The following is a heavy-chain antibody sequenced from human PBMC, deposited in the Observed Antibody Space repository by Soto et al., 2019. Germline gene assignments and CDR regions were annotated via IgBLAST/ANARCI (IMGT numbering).Heavy chain of an antibody. D-gene: IGHD3-22*01. Sequence: GGSLRLSCAASGFTFSSYAMHWVRQAPGKGLEWVAVISYDGSNKYYADSVKGRFTISRDNSKNTLYLQMNSLRAEDTAVYYCVRGDVHDSSGPFSDAFDVWGQGIMVTVSS. CDR2: ISYDGSNK. CDR1: GFTFSSYA. V-gene: IGHV3-30-3*01. J-gene: IGHJ3*01. CDR3: VRGDVHDSSGPFSDAFDV.